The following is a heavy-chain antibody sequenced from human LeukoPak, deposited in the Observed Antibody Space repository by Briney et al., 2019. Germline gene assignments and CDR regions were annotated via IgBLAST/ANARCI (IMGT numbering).Heavy chain of an antibody. CDR1: GYTFTGYY. D-gene: IGHD3-10*01. Sequence: GASVKVSCKASGYTFTGYYMHWVRQAPGQGLEWMGWINPNSGGTNYARKFQGRVTMTRDTSISTAYMELSRLRSDDTAVYYCARGVGGSGSFRDYWGQGTLVTVSS. V-gene: IGHV1-2*02. CDR2: INPNSGGT. CDR3: ARGVGGSGSFRDY. J-gene: IGHJ4*02.